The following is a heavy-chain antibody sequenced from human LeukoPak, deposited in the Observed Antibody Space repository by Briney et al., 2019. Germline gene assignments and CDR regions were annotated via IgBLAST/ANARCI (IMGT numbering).Heavy chain of an antibody. Sequence: ASVKVSCKASGYTFTTYGISWVRQAPGQGLEWMGWISAYNGNTNYAKKLQGRVTMTTDTPTSTAYLELRSLRSDDTAVYYCGRVGGDIVVVPAAPVDYWGQGTLVTVSS. CDR1: GYTFTTYG. CDR2: ISAYNGNT. D-gene: IGHD2-2*01. CDR3: GRVGGDIVVVPAAPVDY. J-gene: IGHJ4*02. V-gene: IGHV1-18*01.